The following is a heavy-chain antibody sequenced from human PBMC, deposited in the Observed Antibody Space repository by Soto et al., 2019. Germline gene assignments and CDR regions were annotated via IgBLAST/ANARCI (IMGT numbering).Heavy chain of an antibody. CDR1: GFTFSTYA. CDR3: ARAKSSGWYWDY. CDR2: ISYDGSNK. D-gene: IGHD6-19*01. V-gene: IGHV3-30-3*01. J-gene: IGHJ4*02. Sequence: QVQLVESGGGVVQPGRPLRLSCAASGFTFSTYAMHWVRQAPGKGLEWVAVISYDGSNKYYADPVKGRFTISRDNSKNTLYLQMNSLRAEDTAVYYCARAKSSGWYWDYWGQGTLVTVSS.